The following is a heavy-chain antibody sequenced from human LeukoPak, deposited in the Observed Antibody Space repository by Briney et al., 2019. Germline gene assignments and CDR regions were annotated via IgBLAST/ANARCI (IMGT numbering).Heavy chain of an antibody. CDR3: ARDLYGSGRYQRDY. CDR1: GFTFSDHY. CDR2: ISSSSSNI. Sequence: PGGSLRLSCAASGFTFSDHYLDWVRQAPGKGLEWVSSISSSSSNIYYADSVKGRFTISRDNARNSLYLQMNNLRAEDTAVYYCARDLYGSGRYQRDYWGQGTLVTVSS. V-gene: IGHV3-69-1*01. J-gene: IGHJ4*02. D-gene: IGHD3-10*01.